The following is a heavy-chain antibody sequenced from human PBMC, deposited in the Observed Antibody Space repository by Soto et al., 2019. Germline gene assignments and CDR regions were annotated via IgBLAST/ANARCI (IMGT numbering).Heavy chain of an antibody. CDR2: TSPNNDKT. J-gene: IGHJ4*02. V-gene: IGHV1-18*04. D-gene: IGHD1-26*01. Sequence: QVQLVQSGAEVKMPGASVKVSCKASGYTFTTSAGIAWVRQAPGQAPEWVGWTSPNNDKTYIGQKFQGRVTMTTDTSTNSVYMELRSLNSDDTAVYYCARDGCFGATCYIGDHWGQGTLVTVSS. CDR1: GYTFTTSAG. CDR3: ARDGCFGATCYIGDH.